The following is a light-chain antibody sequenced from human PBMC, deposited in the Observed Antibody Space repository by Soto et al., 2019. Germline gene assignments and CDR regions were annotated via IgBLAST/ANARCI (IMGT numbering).Light chain of an antibody. Sequence: QSVLTQPASVYGSPGQWITISCTGTSSDVGAYNYVSWHQHHPGKAPKLLIYDVSSRPSGVSNRFSASKSGNTASLTISGLQAEDEADYYCSSYTTSNTHVFGTGTKVTVL. CDR2: DVS. J-gene: IGLJ1*01. CDR1: SSDVGAYNY. CDR3: SSYTTSNTHV. V-gene: IGLV2-14*03.